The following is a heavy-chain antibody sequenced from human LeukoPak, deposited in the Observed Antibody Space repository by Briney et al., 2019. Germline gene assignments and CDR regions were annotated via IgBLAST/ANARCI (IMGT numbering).Heavy chain of an antibody. D-gene: IGHD1-7*01. CDR1: GGTFSSYA. CDR2: IIPIFGTA. Sequence: SVKVSCKASGGTFSSYAISRMRQAPGQGLEWMGGIIPIFGTANYAQKFQGRVTITTDESTSTAYMELSSLRSEDTAVYYCARDNYAGANWFDPWGQGTLVTVSS. V-gene: IGHV1-69*05. CDR3: ARDNYAGANWFDP. J-gene: IGHJ5*02.